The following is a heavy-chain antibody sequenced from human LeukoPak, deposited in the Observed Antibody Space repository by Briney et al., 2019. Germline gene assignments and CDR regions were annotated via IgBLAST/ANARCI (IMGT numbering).Heavy chain of an antibody. CDR1: GYTFTSYG. J-gene: IGHJ4*02. Sequence: ASVKVSCKASGYTFTSYGISWVRQAPGQGLEWMGWISAYNGNTNYAQKLQGRVTMTTDTSTSTAYMELRSLRSGDTAVYYCAREAPTYNYDTGSYPLDYWGQGTLVTVSS. V-gene: IGHV1-18*01. D-gene: IGHD3-10*01. CDR2: ISAYNGNT. CDR3: AREAPTYNYDTGSYPLDY.